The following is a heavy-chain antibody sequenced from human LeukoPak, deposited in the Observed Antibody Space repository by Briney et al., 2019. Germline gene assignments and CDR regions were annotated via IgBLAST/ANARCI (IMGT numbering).Heavy chain of an antibody. J-gene: IGHJ4*02. V-gene: IGHV3-23*01. CDR1: GYTFRSDA. CDR3: AKGFPGEG. Sequence: PGESLRLACGVSGYTFRSDAMRSGRQAPGKGVGGVSAISGCGGSPSYAVSVKGRFTISRDNSKNTLYLQMNSLRAEDTAVYYCAKGFPGEGWGQGTLVTVSS. CDR2: ISGCGGSP.